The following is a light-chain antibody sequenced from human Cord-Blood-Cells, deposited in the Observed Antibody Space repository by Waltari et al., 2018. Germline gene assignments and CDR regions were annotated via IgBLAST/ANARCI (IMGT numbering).Light chain of an antibody. V-gene: IGLV3-25*02. CDR3: QSADSSGTYPV. CDR2: KDS. CDR1: ALPKQY. J-gene: IGLJ7*01. Sequence: SYELTQPPSVSVSPGQTARITCSGDALPKQYPYWYQQKPGQAPVLVIYKDSERPSGIPERFSGSSSGTTVTLTISGVQAEDEADYYCQSADSSGTYPVFGGCTQLTVL.